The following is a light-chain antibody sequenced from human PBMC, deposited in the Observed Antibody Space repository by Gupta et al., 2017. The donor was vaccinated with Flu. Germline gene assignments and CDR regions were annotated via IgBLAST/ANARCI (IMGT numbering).Light chain of an antibody. Sequence: LRMTQSPSSLSASVGDRVTIACQASQDITNYLNWYQQKPGKAPKLLIYDASNLKAGVPSRFSGSGSGTDFTFTISSLQPEDIATYFCQQYDNVPTFGQGTKVEIK. V-gene: IGKV1-33*01. J-gene: IGKJ1*01. CDR3: QQYDNVPT. CDR2: DAS. CDR1: QDITNY.